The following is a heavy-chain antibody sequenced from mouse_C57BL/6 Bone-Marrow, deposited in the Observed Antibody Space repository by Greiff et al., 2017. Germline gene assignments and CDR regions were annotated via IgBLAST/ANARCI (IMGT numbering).Heavy chain of an antibody. V-gene: IGHV1-72*01. D-gene: IGHD1-1*01. CDR3: ARFDYGSSHWYFDV. CDR2: LAPNSGGT. Sequence: QVQLQQSGAELVKPGASVKLSCQASGYTFTSYWMHWVKQRPGRGLEWIGRLAPNSGGTKYNEKFKSKATLTVDKPSSTAYMQLSSLTSEDSAVYYCARFDYGSSHWYFDVWGTGTTVTVSS. J-gene: IGHJ1*03. CDR1: GYTFTSYW.